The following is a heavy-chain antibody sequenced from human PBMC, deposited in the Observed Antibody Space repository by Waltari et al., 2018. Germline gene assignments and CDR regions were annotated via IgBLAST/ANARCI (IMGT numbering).Heavy chain of an antibody. CDR3: LNYDFDS. V-gene: IGHV3-74*03. D-gene: IGHD1-7*01. CDR1: GFNFSNYF. J-gene: IGHJ4*02. Sequence: DVQVVESGGGLVRPGGSLRLSCIGSGFNFSNYFIHWVRQAPGEGPVWVARINNDGSIVKYADSVKGRFSISRDNAKSTVYLQMNNLRGEDTALYHCLNYDFDSWGQGTLVTVSS. CDR2: INNDGSIV.